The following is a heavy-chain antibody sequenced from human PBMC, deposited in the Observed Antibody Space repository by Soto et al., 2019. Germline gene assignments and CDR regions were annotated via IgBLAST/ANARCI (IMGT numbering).Heavy chain of an antibody. D-gene: IGHD3-9*01. CDR3: AKANRNDWFDSSAFDQ. CDR2: INPNSGGT. Sequence: ASVKGSCKASGYTFTGYYMHWVRQAPGQGLEGMGWINPNSGGTNYAQKFQGRVTMTRDTSISTAYMELSRLRSDDSALYYCAKANRNDWFDSSAFDQWGQGTLVTVSS. J-gene: IGHJ5*02. CDR1: GYTFTGYY. V-gene: IGHV1-2*02.